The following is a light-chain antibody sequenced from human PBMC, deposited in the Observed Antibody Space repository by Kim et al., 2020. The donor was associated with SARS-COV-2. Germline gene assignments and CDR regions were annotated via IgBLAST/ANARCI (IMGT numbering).Light chain of an antibody. CDR1: QSVLYSSNNKNY. V-gene: IGKV4-1*01. Sequence: DIVMTQSPDSLAVSLGERATINCKSSQSVLYSSNNKNYLAWYQQKPGQPPKLLIYWASTRESGVPDRFSGSGSGTDFTLTISSLQAEDVAVYYCQQYSSSPGTFGQGTKVDIK. CDR3: QQYSSSPGT. CDR2: WAS. J-gene: IGKJ1*01.